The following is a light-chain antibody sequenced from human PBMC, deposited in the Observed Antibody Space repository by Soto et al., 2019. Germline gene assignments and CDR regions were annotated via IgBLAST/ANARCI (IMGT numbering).Light chain of an antibody. CDR1: QSISSW. CDR3: QQYNSYSPST. V-gene: IGKV1-5*01. Sequence: DIQMTQSPSTLSASVGDRVTITCRASQSISSWLAWYQQKPGKAPKLLIYDASSLESGVPSRFSGSGSGTEFTLTISSLQPDDFATYYCQQYNSYSPSTFRQGTKLEIK. CDR2: DAS. J-gene: IGKJ2*02.